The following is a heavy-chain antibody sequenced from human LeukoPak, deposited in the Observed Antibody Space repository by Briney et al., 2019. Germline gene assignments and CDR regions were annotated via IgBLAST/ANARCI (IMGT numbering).Heavy chain of an antibody. D-gene: IGHD3-9*01. CDR2: INQDGSVK. Sequence: GGSLRLSCTASGFSSSRYWMNWVRQAPGKGLEWVANINQDGSVKYSVDSVKGRFTISSDNAKTSAYLQINSLRAEDTAVYYCAVGVGWLIDYWGQGIQVTVSS. V-gene: IGHV3-7*01. J-gene: IGHJ4*02. CDR1: GFSSSRYW. CDR3: AVGVGWLIDY.